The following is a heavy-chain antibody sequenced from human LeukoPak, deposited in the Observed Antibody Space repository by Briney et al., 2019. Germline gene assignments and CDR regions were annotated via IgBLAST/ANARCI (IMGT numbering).Heavy chain of an antibody. V-gene: IGHV3-23*01. D-gene: IGHD3-22*01. Sequence: PGGSLRLSCAASGFTFSSYAMSWVRQAPGKGLAWVSAISGSGGSTYYADSVKGRFTISRDNSKNTLYLQMNSLRAENTALYCGAKDRVEGVTTLDAFDIWGQGTMVTVSS. CDR3: AKDRVEGVTTLDAFDI. CDR2: ISGSGGST. J-gene: IGHJ3*02. CDR1: GFTFSSYA.